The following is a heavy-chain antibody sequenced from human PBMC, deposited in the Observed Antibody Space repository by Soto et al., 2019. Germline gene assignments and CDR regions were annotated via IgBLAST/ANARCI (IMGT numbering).Heavy chain of an antibody. CDR2: IIPIFGTA. D-gene: IGHD3-22*01. Sequence: QVQLVQSGAEVKKPGSSVKVSCKASGGTFSSYAISWVRQAPGQGLEWMGGIIPIFGTANYAQKFQGRVTITADESTSTAYIEVSSLRSEDTAVYYCASHEYYYDSSGYYTSIYYFDYWGQGTLVTVSS. CDR1: GGTFSSYA. CDR3: ASHEYYYDSSGYYTSIYYFDY. V-gene: IGHV1-69*01. J-gene: IGHJ4*02.